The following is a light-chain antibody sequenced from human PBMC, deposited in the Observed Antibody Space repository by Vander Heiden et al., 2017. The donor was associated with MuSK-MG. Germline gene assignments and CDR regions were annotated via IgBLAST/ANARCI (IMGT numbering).Light chain of an antibody. CDR1: QSVSSD. CDR2: GAS. J-gene: IGKJ1*01. Sequence: EIVMTQSPATLSVSPGERATLSCRASQSVSSDLAWYQHKPGQAPRLLIYGASTRATGIPARSSGSGSGTEFTLTISSLQSEDFAVYYCQQYNNWPPWTFGQGTKVEIK. CDR3: QQYNNWPPWT. V-gene: IGKV3-15*01.